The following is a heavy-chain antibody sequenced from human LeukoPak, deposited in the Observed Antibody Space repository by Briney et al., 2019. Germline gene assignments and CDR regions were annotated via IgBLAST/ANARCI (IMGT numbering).Heavy chain of an antibody. J-gene: IGHJ6*03. CDR2: IYTSGST. Sequence: SETLSLTCTVSGGSISSYYWSWIRQPAGKGLEWIGRIYTSGSTNYNPPLKSRVTMSVDTSKNQFSLKLSSVTAADTAVYYCARDMNGYCSGGSCYSIAYYYYYMDVWGKGTTVTVSS. CDR1: GGSISSYY. CDR3: ARDMNGYCSGGSCYSIAYYYYYMDV. D-gene: IGHD2-15*01. V-gene: IGHV4-4*07.